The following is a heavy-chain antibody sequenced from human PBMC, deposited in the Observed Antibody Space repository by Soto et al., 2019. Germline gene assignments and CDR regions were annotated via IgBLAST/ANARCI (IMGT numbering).Heavy chain of an antibody. CDR2: ISGSGGST. CDR1: GFTFSSYA. J-gene: IGHJ4*02. CDR3: AKDRAETSFGVVIILKC. D-gene: IGHD3-3*01. V-gene: IGHV3-23*01. Sequence: EVQLLESGGGLVQPGGSLRLSCAASGFTFSSYAMSWVRQAPGKGLEWVSAISGSGGSTYYADSVKGRFTISRDNSKNTLYLQMNSLRAEDTAVYYCAKDRAETSFGVVIILKCWGQGTLVTVSS.